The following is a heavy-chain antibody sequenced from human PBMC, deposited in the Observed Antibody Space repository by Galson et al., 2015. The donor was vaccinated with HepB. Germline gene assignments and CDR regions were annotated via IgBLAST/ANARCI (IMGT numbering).Heavy chain of an antibody. Sequence: SLRLSCAASGFTFSSYSMNWVRQAPGKGLEWVSSISSSSSYIYYADSVKGRFTISRDNAKNSLYLQMNSLRAEDTAVYYCAKDYDFWSGSEDYMDAWGKGTTVTVSS. D-gene: IGHD3-3*01. V-gene: IGHV3-21*04. CDR3: AKDYDFWSGSEDYMDA. J-gene: IGHJ6*03. CDR1: GFTFSSYS. CDR2: ISSSSSYI.